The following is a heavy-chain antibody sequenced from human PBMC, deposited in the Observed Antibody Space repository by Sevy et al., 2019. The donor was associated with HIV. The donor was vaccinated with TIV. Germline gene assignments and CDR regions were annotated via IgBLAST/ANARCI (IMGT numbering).Heavy chain of an antibody. V-gene: IGHV4-4*02. CDR1: GDSIISSRW. CDR3: AAAAGTDILGYYFDS. CDR2: MYHRGTT. D-gene: IGHD6-25*01. Sequence: SETLSLTCTVSGDSIISSRWWSGFRQSPGKGLEWIGDMYHRGTTNYSPSLKNRVIMSVDKSKNQFSLKLTSLHAADTAVYYCAAAAGTDILGYYFDSWGQGIPVTVSS. J-gene: IGHJ4*02.